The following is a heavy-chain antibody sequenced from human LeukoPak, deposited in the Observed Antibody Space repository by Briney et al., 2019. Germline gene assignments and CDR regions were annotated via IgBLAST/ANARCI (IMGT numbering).Heavy chain of an antibody. Sequence: HPGGSLRLSCAASGFTFSSYAMSWVRQAPGKGLEWVSTITANGGRTYHADSVRGRFTISRDNSKNTLYLQMNSLRAEDAAVYFCAKAPVTSCRGAYCYPFDSWGQGTLVTVSS. CDR1: GFTFSSYA. CDR2: ITANGGRT. J-gene: IGHJ4*02. CDR3: AKAPVTSCRGAYCYPFDS. V-gene: IGHV3-23*01. D-gene: IGHD2-21*01.